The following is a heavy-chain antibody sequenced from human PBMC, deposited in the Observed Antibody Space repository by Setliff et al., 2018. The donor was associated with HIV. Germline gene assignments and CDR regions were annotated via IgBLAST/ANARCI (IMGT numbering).Heavy chain of an antibody. J-gene: IGHJ4*02. CDR3: ARGRYYYDSSGYYPSPY. CDR1: GYTFTGYY. CDR2: INPNSGGT. D-gene: IGHD3-22*01. V-gene: IGHV1-2*04. Sequence: ASVKVSCKASGYTFTGYYMHWVRQAPGQGLEWMGWINPNSGGTNYAQRFQGWVTMTRDTSISTAYMELSSLRSEDTAVYYCARGRYYYDSSGYYPSPYWGQGTLVTVSS.